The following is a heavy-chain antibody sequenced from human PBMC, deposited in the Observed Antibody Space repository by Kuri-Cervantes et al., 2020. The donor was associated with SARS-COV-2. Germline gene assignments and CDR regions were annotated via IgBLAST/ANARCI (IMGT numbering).Heavy chain of an antibody. CDR3: ARAFCSSTSCYYFDY. V-gene: IGHV3-11*04. J-gene: IGHJ4*02. D-gene: IGHD2-2*01. CDR1: GFTFSDYY. Sequence: GESLKISCAASGFTFSDYYMSWIRQAPGKGLEWVSYISSSGSTIYYADSVKGRFTISRDNAKNSLYLQMNSLRAEDTAVYYCARAFCSSTSCYYFDYWGQGTLVTVSS. CDR2: ISSSGSTI.